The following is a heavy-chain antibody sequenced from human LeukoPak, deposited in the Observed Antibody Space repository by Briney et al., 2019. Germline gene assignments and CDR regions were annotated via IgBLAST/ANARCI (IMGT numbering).Heavy chain of an antibody. J-gene: IGHJ3*02. Sequence: SVKVSCKASGGTFSSYAISWVRQAPGQGLEWMGRIIPILGIANYAQKFQGRVTITADKSTSTAYMELSSLRSEDTAVYYCARSLGYCSGGSCYSVAFDIWGQGTMVTVSS. D-gene: IGHD2-15*01. CDR2: IIPILGIA. CDR3: ARSLGYCSGGSCYSVAFDI. V-gene: IGHV1-69*04. CDR1: GGTFSSYA.